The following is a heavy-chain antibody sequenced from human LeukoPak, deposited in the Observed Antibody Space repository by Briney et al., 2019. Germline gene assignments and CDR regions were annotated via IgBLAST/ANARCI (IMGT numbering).Heavy chain of an antibody. CDR1: GFTFSSSA. V-gene: IGHV3-23*01. J-gene: IGHJ3*01. CDR3: ARDIQLSA. Sequence: GGSLRLSCAASGFTFSSSAMSWVRQAPGKGLDWVSLISYTGDNAYYADSVRGRFTISRDNSKDTLYLQMNSLEAEDTAIYYCARDIQLSAWGLGTMVTVSS. D-gene: IGHD5-24*01. CDR2: ISYTGDNA.